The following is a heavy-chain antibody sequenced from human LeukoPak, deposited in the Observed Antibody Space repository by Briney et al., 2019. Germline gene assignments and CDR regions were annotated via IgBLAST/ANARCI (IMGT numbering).Heavy chain of an antibody. V-gene: IGHV3-48*01. Sequence: TGGSLRLSCAASGFTFTNYNMNWVRQAPGKGLEWISCISGGSGTIYYADSVRGRFTVSRDNAKDSLWLQMNNPRVEDTAVYYCARRYGDCHDPWGPGTPVTVSP. CDR2: ISGGSGTI. CDR1: GFTFTNYN. CDR3: ARRYGDCHDP. D-gene: IGHD2-21*02. J-gene: IGHJ5*02.